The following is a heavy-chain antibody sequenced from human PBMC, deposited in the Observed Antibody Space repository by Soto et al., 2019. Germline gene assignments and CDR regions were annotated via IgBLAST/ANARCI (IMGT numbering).Heavy chain of an antibody. CDR3: ARGGHVVVVTAALDY. V-gene: IGHV1-46*01. D-gene: IGHD2-21*02. J-gene: IGHJ4*02. Sequence: QVQLMQSGAEVKKPGASVKVSCKASGDTFTDYYIHWVRQAPGQGLEWMGTVNPSGGHTTYAQHFLGRVTMTRDPSTSTLYMELTSLTSDDTAIYYCARGGHVVVVTAALDYGGQGTLVTVSS. CDR1: GDTFTDYY. CDR2: VNPSGGHT.